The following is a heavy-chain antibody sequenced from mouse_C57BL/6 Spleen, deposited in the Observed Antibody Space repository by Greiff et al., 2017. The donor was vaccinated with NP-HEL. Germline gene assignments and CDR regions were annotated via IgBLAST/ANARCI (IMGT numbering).Heavy chain of an antibody. CDR2: ISDGGSYT. CDR3: ARDSNYDYFDY. CDR1: GFTFSSYA. J-gene: IGHJ2*01. V-gene: IGHV5-4*03. D-gene: IGHD2-5*01. Sequence: EVKLMESGGGLVKPGGSLKLSCAASGFTFSSYAMSWVRQTPEKRLEWVATISDGGSYTYYPDNVKGRFTISRDNAKNNLYLQRSHLKSEDTAMYYCARDSNYDYFDYWGQGTTLTVSS.